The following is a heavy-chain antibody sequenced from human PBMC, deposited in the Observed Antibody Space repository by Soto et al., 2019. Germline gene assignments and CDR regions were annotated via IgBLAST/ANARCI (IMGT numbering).Heavy chain of an antibody. D-gene: IGHD5-12*01. CDR2: MYNTGST. CDR1: GGSMSGYY. Sequence: SETLSLTCTVSGGSMSGYYWSWIRQPPGKGLEWIGYMYNTGSTVYNPSFKSRVTISVDTSKNQFSLKLSSVTAADTAVYYCARANVDIVATITTGVTVVTPGDYHYGMDVCGEGTTVTVSS. V-gene: IGHV4-59*12. CDR3: ARANVDIVATITTGVTVVTPGDYHYGMDV. J-gene: IGHJ6*04.